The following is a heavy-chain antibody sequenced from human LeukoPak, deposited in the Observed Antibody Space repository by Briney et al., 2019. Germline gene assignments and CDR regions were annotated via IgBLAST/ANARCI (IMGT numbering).Heavy chain of an antibody. V-gene: IGHV4-39*07. Sequence: PSETLSLACTVSGGSISSSSYYWGWIRQPPGKGLEWIGSIYYSGSTYYNPSLKSRVTISVDTSKNQFSLKLSSVTAADTAVYYCAGNRWELQPVRYWGQGTLVTVSS. D-gene: IGHD1-26*01. J-gene: IGHJ4*02. CDR2: IYYSGST. CDR3: AGNRWELQPVRY. CDR1: GGSISSSSYY.